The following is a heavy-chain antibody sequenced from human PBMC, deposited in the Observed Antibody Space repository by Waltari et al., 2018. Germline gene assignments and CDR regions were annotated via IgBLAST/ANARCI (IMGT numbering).Heavy chain of an antibody. CDR3: SKSLDV. CDR1: GFTFSNSW. Sequence: EVQVVESGGGLVQPGGSLRLSCAAPGFTFSNSWMDWVRQAPGKGLEWVANIKQDGSEKNYVDSVKGRFTIFRDNTKNSLYLQMNSLRAEDTAVYYCSKSLDVWGPGTTVTVSS. J-gene: IGHJ6*02. V-gene: IGHV3-7*01. CDR2: IKQDGSEK.